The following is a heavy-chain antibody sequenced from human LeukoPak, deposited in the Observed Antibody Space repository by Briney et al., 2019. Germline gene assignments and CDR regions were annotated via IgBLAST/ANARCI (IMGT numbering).Heavy chain of an antibody. CDR1: GGSITGYY. V-gene: IGHV4-59*01. CDR3: ARVGYSDSTVFDS. J-gene: IGHJ4*02. CDR2: IYHSGGT. Sequence: SETLSLTCTVSGGSITGYYWSWIRQPPGKGLEWIGYIYHSGGTNYSPSLESRGSISVDTSKKQFSLRLSSVTAADTAVYFCARVGYSDSTVFDSWGQGTLVTASS. D-gene: IGHD2-2*01.